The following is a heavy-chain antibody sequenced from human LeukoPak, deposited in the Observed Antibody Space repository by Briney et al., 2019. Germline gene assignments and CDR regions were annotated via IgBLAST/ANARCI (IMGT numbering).Heavy chain of an antibody. CDR1: GGSISSSNF. CDR2: IYHSGST. V-gene: IGHV4-4*02. J-gene: IGHJ6*03. D-gene: IGHD1-1*01. CDR3: ARARYPSNYYYYYMDV. Sequence: PSETLSLTCAVSGGSGGSISSSNFWTWVRQPPGKGLEWIGEIYHSGSTNYNPSLKSRVTISVDTSKNQFSLKLSSVTAADTAVYYCARARYPSNYYYYYMDVWGKGTTVTVSS.